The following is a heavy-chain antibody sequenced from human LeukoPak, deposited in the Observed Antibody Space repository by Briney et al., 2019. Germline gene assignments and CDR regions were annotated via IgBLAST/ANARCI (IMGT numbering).Heavy chain of an antibody. Sequence: PGGSLRLSCAAPGFKFSASSIHWVRQASGKGLEWVGRIRSQANSYATAYAASVKGRFTISRDDSDNTAYLQMSSLTTEDTAVYYCLSLDYDILTGSPQGWGQGTLVTVSS. CDR2: IRSQANSYAT. V-gene: IGHV3-73*01. CDR3: LSLDYDILTGSPQG. CDR1: GFKFSASS. D-gene: IGHD3-9*01. J-gene: IGHJ4*02.